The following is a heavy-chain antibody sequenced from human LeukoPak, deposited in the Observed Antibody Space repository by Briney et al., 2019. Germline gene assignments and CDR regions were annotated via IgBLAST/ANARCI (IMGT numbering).Heavy chain of an antibody. CDR1: GFTFSSYW. J-gene: IGHJ6*02. CDR2: ITTSDGNT. V-gene: IGHV3-23*01. Sequence: PGGSLRLSCEVSGFTFSSYWMNWVRQAPGKGLEWVSTITTSDGNTYYADSVKGRFTVSRDNSKNTLFLQMNSLRAEDTAVYYCAKDVNGMDVWGQGTTVTVSS. CDR3: AKDVNGMDV.